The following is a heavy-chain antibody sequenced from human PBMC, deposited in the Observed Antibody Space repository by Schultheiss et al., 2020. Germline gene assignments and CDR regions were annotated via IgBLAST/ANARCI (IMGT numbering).Heavy chain of an antibody. Sequence: GGSLRLSCAASGFTFSNAWMSWVRQAPGKGLEWVGRIKSKTDGGTTDYAAPVKGRFTISRDDSKNTAYLQMNSLKTEDTAVYYCTTRLLWFGESPYGMDVWGQGTTVTVSS. J-gene: IGHJ6*02. CDR1: GFTFSNAW. D-gene: IGHD3-10*01. V-gene: IGHV3-15*01. CDR3: TTRLLWFGESPYGMDV. CDR2: IKSKTDGGTT.